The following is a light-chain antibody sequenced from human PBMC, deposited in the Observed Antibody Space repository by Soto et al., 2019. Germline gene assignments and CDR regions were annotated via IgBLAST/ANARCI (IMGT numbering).Light chain of an antibody. V-gene: IGKV3-15*01. J-gene: IGKJ2*01. CDR3: QQYNSWPYT. CDR2: GAS. Sequence: EIVMTQSPATLSVSPGERATLSCRASQSVTSNLAWYQQIPGQAPRLLIYGASTRATGVPARFTGSGSGTEFTLTSSSLQSEDFAVSYCQQYNSWPYTCGRGTKLGIK. CDR1: QSVTSN.